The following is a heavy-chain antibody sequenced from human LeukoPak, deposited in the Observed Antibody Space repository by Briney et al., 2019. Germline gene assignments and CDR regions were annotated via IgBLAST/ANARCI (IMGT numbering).Heavy chain of an antibody. CDR1: GFTFSDYN. Sequence: GGSLRLSCAASGFTFSDYNMRWIRQAPGKGLEWVSAISGSGGSTYYADSVKGRFTISRDNSKNTLYLQMNSLRAEDTAVYYCAKLNAVVNWFDPWGQGTLVTVSS. D-gene: IGHD2-21*01. J-gene: IGHJ5*02. CDR3: AKLNAVVNWFDP. V-gene: IGHV3-23*01. CDR2: ISGSGGST.